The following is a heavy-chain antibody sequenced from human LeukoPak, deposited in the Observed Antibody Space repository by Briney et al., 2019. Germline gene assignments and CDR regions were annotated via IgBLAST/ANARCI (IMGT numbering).Heavy chain of an antibody. V-gene: IGHV3-23*01. CDR3: AKAGGYNYYYYYMDV. CDR2: ISGSGGST. CDR1: GFTFSSHS. D-gene: IGHD5-24*01. J-gene: IGHJ6*03. Sequence: GGSLRLSCAASGFTFSSHSMNWVRQAPGKGLEWVSAISGSGGSTYYADSVKGRFTISRDNSKNTLYLQMNSLRAEDTAVYYCAKAGGYNYYYYYMDVWGKGTTVTVSS.